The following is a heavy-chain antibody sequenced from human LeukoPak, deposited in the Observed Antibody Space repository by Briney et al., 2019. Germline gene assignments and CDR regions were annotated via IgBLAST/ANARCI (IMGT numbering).Heavy chain of an antibody. V-gene: IGHV4-59*08. Sequence: SETLSLTCTVSGVSISSYYWSWTRQPPGKGLEWIGYIIDNGNTNYNPSLKSRVTIPVDTSKNQFSLKLSSVTAADTAVYYCVRHGGSYSLDYWGQGTLVTVSS. CDR1: GVSISSYY. CDR3: VRHGGSYSLDY. J-gene: IGHJ4*02. D-gene: IGHD1-26*01. CDR2: IIDNGNT.